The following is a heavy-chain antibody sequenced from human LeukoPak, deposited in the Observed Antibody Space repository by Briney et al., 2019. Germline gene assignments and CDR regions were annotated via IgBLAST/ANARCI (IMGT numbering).Heavy chain of an antibody. V-gene: IGHV1-69*06. CDR2: IIPIFGTA. Sequence: SVKVSCKASGGTFSSYAISWVRQAPGRGLEWMGGIIPIFGTANYAQEFQGRVTITADKSTSTAYMELSSLRSEDTAVYYCAREVTMVRGVITINWFDPWGQGTLVTVSS. J-gene: IGHJ5*02. CDR1: GGTFSSYA. D-gene: IGHD3-10*01. CDR3: AREVTMVRGVITINWFDP.